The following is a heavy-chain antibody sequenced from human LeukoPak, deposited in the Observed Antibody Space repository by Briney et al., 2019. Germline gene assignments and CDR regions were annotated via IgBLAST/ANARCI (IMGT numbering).Heavy chain of an antibody. V-gene: IGHV4-59*01. J-gene: IGHJ6*03. CDR1: GGSISSYY. D-gene: IGHD6-13*01. CDR3: ARADLYSSSWKGREGYYMDV. CDR2: IYYSGST. Sequence: PSETLSLTCTVSGGSISSYYWSWIRQPPGKGLEWIGYIYYSGSTNYNPSLKSRVTISVDTSKNQFSLKLSSVTAADTAVYYCARADLYSSSWKGREGYYMDVWGKGTTVTVSS.